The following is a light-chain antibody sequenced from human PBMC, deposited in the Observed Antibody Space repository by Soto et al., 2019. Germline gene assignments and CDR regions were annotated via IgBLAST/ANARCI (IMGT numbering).Light chain of an antibody. CDR2: GAS. Sequence: EIVLTHSPGTLSLSPCERATLSFSASQSVSSSYLAWYQQKPGQAPRLLIYGASSRATGIPDRFSGSGSGTDFTLTISSLEPEDFAVYYCQQRSNWPPWTFGQGTKVDIK. J-gene: IGKJ1*01. V-gene: IGKV3D-20*02. CDR3: QQRSNWPPWT. CDR1: QSVSSSY.